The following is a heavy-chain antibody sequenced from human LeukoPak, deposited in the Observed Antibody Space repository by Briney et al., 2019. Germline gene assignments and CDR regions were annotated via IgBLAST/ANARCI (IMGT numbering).Heavy chain of an antibody. CDR2: IYYSGST. CDR1: GGSISSSSYY. Sequence: SETLSLTCTVSGGSISSSSYYWGWIRQPPGKGLEWIGSIYYSGSTYYNPSLKSRVTISVDTSKNQFSLKLSSVTAADTAMYYCARVVGDSSSWPRGGDAFDIWGQGTMVTVSS. J-gene: IGHJ3*02. V-gene: IGHV4-39*07. CDR3: ARVVGDSSSWPRGGDAFDI. D-gene: IGHD6-13*01.